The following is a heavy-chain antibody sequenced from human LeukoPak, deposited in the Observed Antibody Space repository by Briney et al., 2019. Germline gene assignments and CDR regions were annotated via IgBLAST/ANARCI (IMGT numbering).Heavy chain of an antibody. J-gene: IGHJ4*02. D-gene: IGHD2-2*01. V-gene: IGHV3-9*03. CDR1: GFTFDDYA. CDR2: ISWNSGSI. CDR3: AKDRYQLLFYYFDY. Sequence: PGRSLRLSCAASGFTFDDYAMHWVRQAPGKGLEWVSGISWNSGSIDYADSVKGRFTISRDNAKNSLYLQMNSLRAEDMALYYCAKDRYQLLFYYFDYWGQGTLVTVSS.